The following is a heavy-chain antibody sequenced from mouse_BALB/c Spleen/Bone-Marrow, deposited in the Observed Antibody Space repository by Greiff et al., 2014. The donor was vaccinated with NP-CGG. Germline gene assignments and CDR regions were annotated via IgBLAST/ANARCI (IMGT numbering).Heavy chain of an antibody. V-gene: IGHV1S137*01. Sequence: VQLQQSGPELVRPGVSVKISCKGSGYTFTGYVMHWVKQSHAQGLEWIGDISTYYDDTKYNQKFKGKATMTVDKSSSTAYMELARLTSEDSAIYYFASPICHSRYEGFAYWGQGTLVTVSA. CDR3: ASPICHSRYEGFAY. CDR1: GYTFTGYV. CDR2: ISTYYDDT. D-gene: IGHD2-14*01. J-gene: IGHJ3*01.